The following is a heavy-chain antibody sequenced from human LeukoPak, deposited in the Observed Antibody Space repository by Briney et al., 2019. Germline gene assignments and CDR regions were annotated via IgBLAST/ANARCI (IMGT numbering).Heavy chain of an antibody. J-gene: IGHJ4*02. D-gene: IGHD6-13*01. Sequence: ASVKVSCKASGYSFTGYYMHWVRQAPGQGLEWMGWINPNSGGTNYAQKLQGRVTMTTDTSTSTAYMELRSLRSDDTAVYYCARTSSTWYGGVGDYWGQGTLVTVSS. CDR3: ARTSSTWYGGVGDY. CDR2: INPNSGGT. CDR1: GYSFTGYY. V-gene: IGHV1-2*02.